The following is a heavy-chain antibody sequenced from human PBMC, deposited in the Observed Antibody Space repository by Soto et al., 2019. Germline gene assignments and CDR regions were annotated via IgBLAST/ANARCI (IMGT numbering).Heavy chain of an antibody. CDR2: ISDSGTT. Sequence: PSETLSLTCTVSGASISSHYWTWIRQAPGKGLEWVGSISDSGTTYYNPSLKSRVTISVDTSSILFSLKLSSVTAADTAVYHCAGGLWFGELGVWFDPWGQGTLVTVSS. J-gene: IGHJ5*02. D-gene: IGHD3-10*01. CDR1: GASISSHY. V-gene: IGHV4-59*11. CDR3: AGGLWFGELGVWFDP.